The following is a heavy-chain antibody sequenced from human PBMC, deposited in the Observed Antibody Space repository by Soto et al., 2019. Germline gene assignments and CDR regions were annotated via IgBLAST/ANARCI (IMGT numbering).Heavy chain of an antibody. V-gene: IGHV5-10-1*01. CDR3: ARLPVSGSSSYYYYGMDV. CDR2: IDPSDSYT. J-gene: IGHJ6*02. CDR1: GYSFTSYW. D-gene: IGHD6-6*01. Sequence: GESLKISCKGSGYSFTSYWISWVRQMPGKGLEWMGRIDPSDSYTNYSPSFQGHVTISADKSISTAYLQWSSLKASDPAMYYCARLPVSGSSSYYYYGMDVWGQGTTVTVSS.